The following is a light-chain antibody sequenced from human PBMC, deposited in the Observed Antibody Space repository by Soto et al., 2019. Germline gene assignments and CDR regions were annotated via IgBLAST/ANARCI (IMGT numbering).Light chain of an antibody. Sequence: DIVMTQSPDSLAVSLGERATINCKSSQSVLYSSNNKNYLAWYQQKPGQPPKLLIYWASTREFGVPDRFSGSGSGTDFTLTISSLQAEDVAVYYFQQYYGTPGTFGQGTKVGIK. J-gene: IGKJ1*01. V-gene: IGKV4-1*01. CDR1: QSVLYSSNNKNY. CDR2: WAS. CDR3: QQYYGTPGT.